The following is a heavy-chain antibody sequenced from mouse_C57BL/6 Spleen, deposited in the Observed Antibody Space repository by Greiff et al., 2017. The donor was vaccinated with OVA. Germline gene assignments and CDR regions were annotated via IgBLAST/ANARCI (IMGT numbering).Heavy chain of an antibody. CDR1: GYTFTSYW. J-gene: IGHJ2*01. CDR3: ARRDYYGSSRLDY. D-gene: IGHD1-1*01. CDR2: IHPNSGST. Sequence: QVQLQQPGAELVKPGASVKLSCKASGYTFTSYWMHWVKQRPGQGLEWIGMIHPNSGSTNYNEKFKSKATLTVDKSSSTAYMQLSSLTSEDSAVYYCARRDYYGSSRLDYWGQGTTLTVSS. V-gene: IGHV1-64*01.